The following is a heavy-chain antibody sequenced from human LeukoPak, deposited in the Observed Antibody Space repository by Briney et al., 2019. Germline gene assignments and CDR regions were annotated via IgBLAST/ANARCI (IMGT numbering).Heavy chain of an antibody. CDR1: GCTFSNYG. D-gene: IGHD2-8*01. J-gene: IGHJ6*02. CDR3: ANFMFSVNLCNYYPMVV. Sequence: ASVKVSCKASGCTFSNYGITWLRQAPGQGLECMGWITGYNGNTNYAQRLQGRVTMTTDTSTSTAYMELRSLRSDDTAVYYCANFMFSVNLCNYYPMVVWGQGTTVTVSS. V-gene: IGHV1-18*01. CDR2: ITGYNGNT.